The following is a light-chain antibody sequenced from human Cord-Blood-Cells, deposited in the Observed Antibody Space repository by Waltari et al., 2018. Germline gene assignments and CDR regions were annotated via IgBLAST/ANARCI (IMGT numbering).Light chain of an antibody. CDR3: SSYTSSSTLV. CDR2: DVS. J-gene: IGLJ3*02. CDR1: SSYVGGYNL. Sequence: QSALTQPASVSGSPGQSITISCTGTSSYVGGYNLVSWYQPHPVKAPKLMIYDVSKRPSGVSNRFSGSKSGNTASLTISGLQAEDEADYYCSSYTSSSTLVFGGGTKLTVL. V-gene: IGLV2-14*02.